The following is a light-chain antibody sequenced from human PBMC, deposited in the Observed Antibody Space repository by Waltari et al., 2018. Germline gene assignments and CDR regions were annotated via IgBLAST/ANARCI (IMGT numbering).Light chain of an antibody. CDR3: QQSYSTLT. V-gene: IGKV1-39*01. J-gene: IGKJ4*01. CDR1: QSISSY. CDR2: AAS. Sequence: DIQMTQSPSSLSASVGARVTITCRASQSISSYLNWYQQKPGKAPKLLIYAASRLQSGVPSRFSGSGSGTDFTLTISSLQPEDFATYYCQQSYSTLTFGGGTKVEIK.